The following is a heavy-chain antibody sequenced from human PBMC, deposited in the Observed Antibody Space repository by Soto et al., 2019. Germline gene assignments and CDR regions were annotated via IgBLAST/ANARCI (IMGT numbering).Heavy chain of an antibody. V-gene: IGHV1-69*01. CDR3: ARLELGGYNIDY. D-gene: IGHD5-12*01. CDR2: IIPIFGTA. Sequence: QVQLVQSGAEVKKPGSSVKVSCKASGGTFSSYAISWVRQAPGQGLEWMGGIIPIFGTANYAQKFQGRVTIPADESKSTAYMELSSLRSEDTAVYYCARLELGGYNIDYWGQGTLVTVSS. J-gene: IGHJ4*02. CDR1: GGTFSSYA.